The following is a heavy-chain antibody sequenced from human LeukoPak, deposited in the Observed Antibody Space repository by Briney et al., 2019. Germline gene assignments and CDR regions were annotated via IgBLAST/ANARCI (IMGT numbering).Heavy chain of an antibody. V-gene: IGHV4-39*01. Sequence: SETLSLTCTVSGGSISSSSYYWGWIRQPPGKGLEWIGSIYYSGSTYYNLSLKSRVTISVDTSKNQFSLKLSSVTAADTAVYYCATRICWGQGTLVTVSS. CDR1: GGSISSSSYY. CDR3: ATRIC. J-gene: IGHJ4*02. CDR2: IYYSGST. D-gene: IGHD2-15*01.